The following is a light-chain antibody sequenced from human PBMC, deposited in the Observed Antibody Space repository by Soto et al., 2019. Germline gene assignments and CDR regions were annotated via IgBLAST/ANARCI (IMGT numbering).Light chain of an antibody. CDR3: QQYGSTKR. Sequence: EIVLTQSPATLSLSPGERATLSCRAGQSVSSYLAWYQQKPGQAPRLLIYGASTRATGIPARFSGSGSGTEFTLTISSLQPEDFAVYYCQQYGSTKRFAQGTKVDIK. V-gene: IGKV3-15*01. CDR2: GAS. CDR1: QSVSSY. J-gene: IGKJ1*01.